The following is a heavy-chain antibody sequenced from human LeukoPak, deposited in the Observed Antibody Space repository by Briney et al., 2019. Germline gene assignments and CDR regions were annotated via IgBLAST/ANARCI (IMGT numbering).Heavy chain of an antibody. CDR3: ARAGSRSYSG. CDR2: INHSGST. CDR1: GGYFSGYY. J-gene: IGHJ4*02. Sequence: SETLSLTCSVYGGYFSGYYWSWMRQPPGKGLEWIGEINHSGSTNYNPSLKSRVTISVDTSKNQFSLKLSSVTAADTAVYYCARAGSRSYSGWGQGTLVTVSS. V-gene: IGHV4-34*01. D-gene: IGHD1-26*01.